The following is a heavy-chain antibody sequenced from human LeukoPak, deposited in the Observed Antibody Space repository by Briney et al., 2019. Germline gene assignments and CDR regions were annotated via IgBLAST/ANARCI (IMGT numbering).Heavy chain of an antibody. CDR3: AKDFYRLGEFDAFDN. V-gene: IGHV3-9*01. Sequence: GGSLRLSCAASGLTFDDCAMHWVRQAPGKGLEWVSGISWNSGRIGYADSVKGRFTISRDNAKNSLYLQMNSLRVEDTALYYCAKDFYRLGEFDAFDNWGQGTMVTVSS. CDR2: ISWNSGRI. J-gene: IGHJ3*02. D-gene: IGHD3-16*01. CDR1: GLTFDDCA.